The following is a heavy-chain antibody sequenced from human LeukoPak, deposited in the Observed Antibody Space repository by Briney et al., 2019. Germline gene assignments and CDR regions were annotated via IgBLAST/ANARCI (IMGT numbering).Heavy chain of an antibody. D-gene: IGHD6-13*01. CDR2: IKPNSGGT. J-gene: IGHJ5*02. Sequence: VASVKVSCKASGYTFTGYYMHWVRQAPGQGLEWMGWIKPNSGGTNYARKFQGRVTMTRDTSISTAYMELSRLRSDDTAVYYCARDLLQLVLGWFDPWGQGTLVTVSS. CDR3: ARDLLQLVLGWFDP. CDR1: GYTFTGYY. V-gene: IGHV1-2*02.